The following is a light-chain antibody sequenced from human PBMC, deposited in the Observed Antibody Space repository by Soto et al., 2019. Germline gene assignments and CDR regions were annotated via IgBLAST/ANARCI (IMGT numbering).Light chain of an antibody. CDR1: QSVSNNY. CDR2: GAS. CDR3: QQRSNWPPTT. J-gene: IGKJ5*01. V-gene: IGKV3D-20*02. Sequence: EMVMTQSPDTLSVSPGERATLSCRASQSVSNNYLAWYQQKPGQAPRLLIYGASNRATGIPDRFSGSGSGTDFTLTISSLEPEDFAVYYCQQRSNWPPTTFGQGTRLEIK.